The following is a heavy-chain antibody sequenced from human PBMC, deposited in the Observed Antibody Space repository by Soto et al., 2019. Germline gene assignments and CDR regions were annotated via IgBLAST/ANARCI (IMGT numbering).Heavy chain of an antibody. Sequence: ASVKVSCKASGGTFSSYAISWVRQAPGQGLEWMGGIIPIFGTANYAQKFQGRVTITADESTSTAYMELSSLRSEDTAVYYCARETMVRGVIIDVGMDVWGQGTTVTVSS. CDR1: GGTFSSYA. J-gene: IGHJ6*02. D-gene: IGHD3-10*01. CDR3: ARETMVRGVIIDVGMDV. V-gene: IGHV1-69*13. CDR2: IIPIFGTA.